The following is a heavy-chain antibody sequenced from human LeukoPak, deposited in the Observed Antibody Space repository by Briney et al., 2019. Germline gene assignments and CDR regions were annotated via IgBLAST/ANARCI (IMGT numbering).Heavy chain of an antibody. D-gene: IGHD6-13*01. V-gene: IGHV3-30*04. CDR3: ARDAWQLAQRFDY. J-gene: IGHJ4*02. CDR1: GFTFSTYA. Sequence: GGSRRLSCAASGFTFSTYALHWVRLTPGNGLEWVAVISSDGTTEYYADSVKGRLTISRDNSKNTLFLQIDSLRTEDTGVYYCARDAWQLAQRFDYWGQGTLVTVSS. CDR2: ISSDGTTE.